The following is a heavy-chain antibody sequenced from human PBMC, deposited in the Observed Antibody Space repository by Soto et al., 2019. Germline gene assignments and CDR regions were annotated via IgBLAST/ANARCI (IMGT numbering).Heavy chain of an antibody. D-gene: IGHD2-2*01. V-gene: IGHV4-30-2*06. CDR3: ARYSYAMSSFPLDV. Sequence: QLQLQESGSGLVETAQTLSLTCIVSGDSISSGGFPWTWIRQSTGKGLEWIGYVYRTGATSCNPSLESRASISVDTARNQFALRLMSVTPADSAVYFCARYSYAMSSFPLDVWGRGTAGTVSS. CDR2: VYRTGAT. J-gene: IGHJ6*02. CDR1: GDSISSGGFP.